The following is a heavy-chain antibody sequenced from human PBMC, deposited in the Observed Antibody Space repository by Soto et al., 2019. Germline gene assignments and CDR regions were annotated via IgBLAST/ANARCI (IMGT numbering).Heavy chain of an antibody. J-gene: IGHJ4*02. Sequence: GGSLRLSCAASGFTFSRCAMSWVRQAPGKGLEWVSAISGSGGSTYYADSVKGRFTISRDNSKNTLYLQMNSLRAEDTAVYYCAREGIGGRKVRGYFDYWGQGTLVTVAS. CDR1: GFTFSRCA. CDR2: ISGSGGST. CDR3: AREGIGGRKVRGYFDY. V-gene: IGHV3-23*01. D-gene: IGHD3-10*01.